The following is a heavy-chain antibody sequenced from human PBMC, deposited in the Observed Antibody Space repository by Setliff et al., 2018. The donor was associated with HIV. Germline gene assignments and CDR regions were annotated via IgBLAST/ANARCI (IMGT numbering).Heavy chain of an antibody. CDR1: GYTFTSYP. V-gene: IGHV1-46*01. Sequence: ASVKVSCKASGYTFTSYPMHWVRQAPGQGLEWMGVINTSGGSAGYAEKFRGRVTMTRDTSTNTVYMDLRNLRSEDTAVYHCARNQGDASGWYAGDYWGHGTLVTVSS. J-gene: IGHJ4*01. CDR3: ARNQGDASGWYAGDY. CDR2: INTSGGSA. D-gene: IGHD6-19*01.